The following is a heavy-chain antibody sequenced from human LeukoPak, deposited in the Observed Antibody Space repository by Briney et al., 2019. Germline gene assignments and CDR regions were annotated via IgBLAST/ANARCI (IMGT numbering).Heavy chain of an antibody. CDR2: IYYSGST. CDR1: GGSISSSSYY. D-gene: IGHD3-22*01. Sequence: SETLSLTCTVSGGSISSSSYYWGWIRQPPGKGLEWIGSIYYSGSTYFNPSLKSRVTISVDTSKNQFSLKLSSVTAADTAVYYRARARDYDSSGYYPTPYYFDYWGQGTLVTVSS. J-gene: IGHJ4*02. CDR3: ARARDYDSSGYYPTPYYFDY. V-gene: IGHV4-39*01.